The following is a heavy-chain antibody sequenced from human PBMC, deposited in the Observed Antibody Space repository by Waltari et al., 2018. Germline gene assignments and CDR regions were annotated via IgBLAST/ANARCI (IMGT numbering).Heavy chain of an antibody. V-gene: IGHV1-8*01. CDR2: MNPNSGDT. Sequence: QVLLVQSGAEVMKPGASVKVSCKASGSTSTNYDIYWVRQAAGQGLEWMGWMNPNSGDTHYAQKFQGRVTFTRDTSTSRAFIEMSNLRSDDTAVYYCARARKSFWFDSWGQGTLVAVSS. J-gene: IGHJ5*01. CDR1: GSTSTNYD. CDR3: ARARKSFWFDS.